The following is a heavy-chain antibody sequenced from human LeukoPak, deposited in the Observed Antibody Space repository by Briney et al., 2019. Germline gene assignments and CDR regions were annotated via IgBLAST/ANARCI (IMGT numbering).Heavy chain of an antibody. CDR2: ISYDGSNK. J-gene: IGHJ6*03. D-gene: IGHD6-13*01. Sequence: GGSLRLSCAASGFTFSSHAMHWVRQAPGKGLEWVAVISYDGSNKYYADSVKGRFTISRDNSKNTLYLQMNSLRAEDTAVYYCAKDSYSSSWYQWYYYYYMDVWGKGTTVTISS. CDR3: AKDSYSSSWYQWYYYYYMDV. V-gene: IGHV3-30*04. CDR1: GFTFSSHA.